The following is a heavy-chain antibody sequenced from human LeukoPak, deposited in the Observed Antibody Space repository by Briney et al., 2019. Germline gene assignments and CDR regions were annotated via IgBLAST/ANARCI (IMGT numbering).Heavy chain of an antibody. CDR2: INSDGTST. Sequence: GGCLRLSCAADGFTFSTYWMHWVRQAPGKGLVWVSRINSDGTSTSYADSVKGRFTISRDNAKNTLDLQVNSLRVDDTAVYYCSRAPWNYPKWFAPWGRGPLVTVSS. D-gene: IGHD1-7*01. CDR3: SRAPWNYPKWFAP. CDR1: GFTFSTYW. V-gene: IGHV3-74*01. J-gene: IGHJ5*02.